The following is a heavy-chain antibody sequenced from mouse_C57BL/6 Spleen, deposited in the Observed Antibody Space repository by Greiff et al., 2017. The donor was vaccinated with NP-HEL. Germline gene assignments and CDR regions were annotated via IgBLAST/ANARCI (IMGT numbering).Heavy chain of an antibody. CDR1: GYTFTDYY. CDR3: AKADY. V-gene: IGHV1-26*01. J-gene: IGHJ2*01. CDR2: INPNNGGT. Sequence: EVQLQQSGPELVKPGASVKISCKASGYTFTDYYMNWVKQSHGKSLEWIGDINPNNGGTSYNQKFKGKATLPVDKSSSTAYMELRSLTSEDSAVYYCAKADYWGQGTTLAVSS.